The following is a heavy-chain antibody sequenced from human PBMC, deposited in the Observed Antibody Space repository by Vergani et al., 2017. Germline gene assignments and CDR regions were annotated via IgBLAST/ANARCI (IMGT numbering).Heavy chain of an antibody. CDR2: IYYSGST. V-gene: IGHV4-30-4*08. J-gene: IGHJ4*02. CDR3: ARDHWGIAAAGSRSY. D-gene: IGHD6-13*01. Sequence: QVQLQESGPGLVKPSQTLSLTCTVSGGFISSGAYYWSWIRQPPGKGLEWIGYIYYSGSTYYNPSLKSRVTISVDTSKNQFSLKLSSVTAADTAVYYCARDHWGIAAAGSRSYWGQGTLVTVSS. CDR1: GGFISSGAYY.